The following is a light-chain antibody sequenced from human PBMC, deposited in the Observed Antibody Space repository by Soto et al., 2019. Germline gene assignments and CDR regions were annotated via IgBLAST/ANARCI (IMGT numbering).Light chain of an antibody. J-gene: IGKJ5*01. V-gene: IGKV3-15*01. CDR2: AAS. CDR3: QQYNEWPPFT. Sequence: EIVMTQFPAPLSVSPGERATLSCRASQSVRSNLAWYQQKPGQAPRLVIYAASTRATGIPDRFSGSVSGTEFTLTISSLQSEDFAVYYCQQYNEWPPFTFGQGTRLEIK. CDR1: QSVRSN.